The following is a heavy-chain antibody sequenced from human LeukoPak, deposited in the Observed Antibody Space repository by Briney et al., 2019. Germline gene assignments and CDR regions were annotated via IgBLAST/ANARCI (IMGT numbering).Heavy chain of an antibody. CDR3: AKAPVTTCRGAFCYPFDY. J-gene: IGHJ4*02. CDR2: ISDTGNT. Sequence: GGSLRLSCAASGFTLSSYAMSWVRQAPGKGLEWVSAISDTGNTYHADSVKDRFTISRDSSKNTLFLQMNRLRPEDAAVYYCAKAPVTTCRGAFCYPFDYWGLGTLVTVSS. D-gene: IGHD2-15*01. CDR1: GFTLSSYA. V-gene: IGHV3-23*01.